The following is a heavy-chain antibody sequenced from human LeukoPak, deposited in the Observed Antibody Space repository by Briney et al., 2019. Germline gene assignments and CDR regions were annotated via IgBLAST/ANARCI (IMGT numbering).Heavy chain of an antibody. D-gene: IGHD6-19*01. CDR3: ARGGSSGWRTPNDDY. Sequence: ASVKVSCKASGYTFTSYGINWVRQATGQGLEWMGWMNPNSGNTGYAQKLQGRVTMTTDTSTSTAYMELRSLKSDDTAVYYCARGGSSGWRTPNDDYWGQGTLVTVSS. V-gene: IGHV1-8*02. J-gene: IGHJ4*02. CDR2: MNPNSGNT. CDR1: GYTFTSYG.